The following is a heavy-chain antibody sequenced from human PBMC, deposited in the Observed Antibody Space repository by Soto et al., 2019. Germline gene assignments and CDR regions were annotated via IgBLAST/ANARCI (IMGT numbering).Heavy chain of an antibody. Sequence: RSLTCTVSAASFSKYYWTWIRQPPGKGLEWIGYIYFNGNTKYNPSLEGRLTISIDTSKKEFSLKLTSVTAADAAVYYCASVTFGGIVLAHWGQGTLVTVSS. CDR3: ASVTFGGIVLAH. CDR2: IYFNGNT. CDR1: AASFSKYY. J-gene: IGHJ4*02. V-gene: IGHV4-59*01. D-gene: IGHD3-16*01.